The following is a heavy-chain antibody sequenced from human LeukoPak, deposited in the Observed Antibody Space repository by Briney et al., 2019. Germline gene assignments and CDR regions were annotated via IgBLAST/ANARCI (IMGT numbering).Heavy chain of an antibody. Sequence: PGGSLRLSCAASGFTFSSYAMSWVRQAPGQGLEWVSAISGSGGSTYYADSVKGRFTISGDNSKNTLYLQMNSLRAEDTAVYYCAKDLVWRVVPAYGMDVWGKGTTVTVSS. J-gene: IGHJ6*04. V-gene: IGHV3-23*01. CDR1: GFTFSSYA. D-gene: IGHD2-2*01. CDR2: ISGSGGST. CDR3: AKDLVWRVVPAYGMDV.